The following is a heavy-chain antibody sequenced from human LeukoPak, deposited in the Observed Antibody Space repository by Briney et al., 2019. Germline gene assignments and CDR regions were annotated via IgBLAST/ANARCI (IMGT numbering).Heavy chain of an antibody. V-gene: IGHV4-39*01. D-gene: IGHD2/OR15-2a*01. J-gene: IGHJ3*02. CDR2: IYYSGST. CDR1: GGSISSSSYY. Sequence: PSETLSLTCTVSGGSISSSSYYWGWIRQPPGKGLEWIGSIYYSGSTYYNPSLKSRVTISVDTSKNQFSLKLSSVTAADTAVYYCARSLMTLSDAFDIWGPGTMVTVSS. CDR3: ARSLMTLSDAFDI.